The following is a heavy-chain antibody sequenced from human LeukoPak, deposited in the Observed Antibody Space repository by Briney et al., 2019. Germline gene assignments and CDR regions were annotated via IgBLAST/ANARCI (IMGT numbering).Heavy chain of an antibody. Sequence: SETLSLTCTVSGGSISSTFYYWGWIRQPPGKGLEWIGSISYSGSTYYNPSLESRVTTSVDTSKNQFSLKLSSVTAADTAVYYCARSRVLRYFLSYYFDYWGQGTLVTVSS. CDR2: ISYSGST. CDR1: GGSISSTFYY. CDR3: ARSRVLRYFLSYYFDY. V-gene: IGHV4-39*01. D-gene: IGHD3-9*01. J-gene: IGHJ4*02.